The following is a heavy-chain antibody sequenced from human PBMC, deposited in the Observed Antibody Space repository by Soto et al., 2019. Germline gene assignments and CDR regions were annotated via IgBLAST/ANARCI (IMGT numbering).Heavy chain of an antibody. CDR2: IRYGGDA. CDR3: AKDASCYSCGA. J-gene: IGHJ1*01. D-gene: IGHD2-15*01. Sequence: QLQLQESGPGLVKPSETLSLTCAVSGGSITSSNFYWGWFRQPPGKGLEWIGSIRYGGDASYNPSRTSRVTISIDTPKNQFSLSLRSVTAADTAIYYCAKDASCYSCGAWGQRAPVTVSS. V-gene: IGHV4-39*01. CDR1: GGSITSSNFY.